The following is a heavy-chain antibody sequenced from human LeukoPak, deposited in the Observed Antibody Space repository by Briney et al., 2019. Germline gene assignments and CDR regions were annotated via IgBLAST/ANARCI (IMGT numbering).Heavy chain of an antibody. CDR2: IKQDGSEK. J-gene: IGHJ4*02. D-gene: IGHD6-19*01. V-gene: IGHV3-7*01. CDR1: GFTFSSYW. Sequence: GGSLRLSCAASGFTFSSYWMGWVRQAPRKGLEWVANIKQDGSEKYYVDSVKGRFTISRDNAKNSLYLQMNSLRAEDTAVYYCARDPYGEQWLVYFDYWGQGTLVTVSS. CDR3: ARDPYGEQWLVYFDY.